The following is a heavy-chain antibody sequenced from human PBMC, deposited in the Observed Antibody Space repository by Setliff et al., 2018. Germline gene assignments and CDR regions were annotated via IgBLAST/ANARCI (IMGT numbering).Heavy chain of an antibody. CDR3: AALPLEIYPVGPPDC. J-gene: IGHJ4*02. Sequence: PSETLSLTCAVSGFSISSGYYWGWIRQPPGKGLGWIVNIHHSGKAYYNPSLKSRVTMSVDTSKNHVSLKLSSVTAADTAVYYCAALPLEIYPVGPPDCWGQGTLVTVSS. D-gene: IGHD3-16*02. V-gene: IGHV4-38-2*01. CDR2: IHHSGKA. CDR1: GFSISSGYY.